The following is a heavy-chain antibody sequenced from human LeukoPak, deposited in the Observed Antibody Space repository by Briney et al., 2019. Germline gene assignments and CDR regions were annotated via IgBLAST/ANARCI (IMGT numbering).Heavy chain of an antibody. V-gene: IGHV3-33*08. CDR3: VRDDRGYDY. D-gene: IGHD3-10*01. CDR1: GFTFSSYG. CDR2: IWYDGSKQ. Sequence: GGSLRLSCAASGFTFSSYGMHWVRQAPGKGLEWVALIWYDGSKQYYADSVKGRFTISRDNSKNTLHLQMNSLRAEDTAVYYCVRDDRGYDYWGQGTLVTVSS. J-gene: IGHJ4*02.